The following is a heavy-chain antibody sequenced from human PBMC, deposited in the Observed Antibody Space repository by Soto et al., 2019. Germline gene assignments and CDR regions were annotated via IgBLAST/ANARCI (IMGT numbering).Heavy chain of an antibody. Sequence: PSETLSLTCTVSGGSASSGSYYWSWIRQTPGKGLEWIGYIYYSGSTNYNPSLKRRVTISVDTPKNQFYLKLSSLTAAAPAVYDCAMYYYDSSGQNWFDPWGQGTLVTVSS. CDR3: AMYYYDSSGQNWFDP. D-gene: IGHD3-22*01. J-gene: IGHJ5*02. CDR1: GGSASSGSYY. V-gene: IGHV4-61*01. CDR2: IYYSGST.